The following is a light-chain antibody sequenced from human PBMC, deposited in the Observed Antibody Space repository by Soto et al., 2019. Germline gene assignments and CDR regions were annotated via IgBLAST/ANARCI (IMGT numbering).Light chain of an antibody. Sequence: EIVLTQSPGTLSLSPGERATLSCRASQSVRSTYLAWYQQKPGQAPRLLIYGASKRESGVPDRFSGGGSGTDLTLTISSLEPDDVAVYYCQQYSGSVTFGGGPKVDIK. CDR3: QQYSGSVT. J-gene: IGKJ4*01. CDR1: QSVRSTY. V-gene: IGKV3-20*01. CDR2: GAS.